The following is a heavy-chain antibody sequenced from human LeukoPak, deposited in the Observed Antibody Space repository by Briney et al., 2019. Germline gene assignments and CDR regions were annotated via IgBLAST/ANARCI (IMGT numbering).Heavy chain of an antibody. CDR1: GGSISSSSYY. Sequence: SETLSLTCTVSGGSISSSSYYWGWIRQPPGKGLEWIGSIYYSGSTYYNPSLKSRVTISVDTSKNQFSLKLSSVTAADTAVYYCARHQKDTAMDTWGQGTLVTVSS. J-gene: IGHJ5*02. D-gene: IGHD5-18*01. CDR3: ARHQKDTAMDT. V-gene: IGHV4-39*01. CDR2: IYYSGST.